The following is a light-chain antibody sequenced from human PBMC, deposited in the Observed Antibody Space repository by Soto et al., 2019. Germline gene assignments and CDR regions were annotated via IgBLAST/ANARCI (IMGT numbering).Light chain of an antibody. CDR1: QSVSSN. J-gene: IGKJ2*01. CDR2: GAS. CDR3: QQYNNWYT. Sequence: EVVMTQSPATLSVSPGERATLSCRASQSVSSNLAWYQQKPGQAPRLLIYGASTRATGIPARFSGNGFGTEFTLAISSLQSEDFAVYYCQQYNNWYTFGQGTKLEIK. V-gene: IGKV3-15*01.